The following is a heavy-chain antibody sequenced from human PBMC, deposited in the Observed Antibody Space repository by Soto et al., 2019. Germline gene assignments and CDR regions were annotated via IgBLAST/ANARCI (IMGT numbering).Heavy chain of an antibody. CDR3: AREPRIYTAMAKFDY. CDR2: INHSGST. Sequence: PSETLSLTCAVFGGSFSGYYWSWIRQPPGKGLEWIGEINHSGSTNYNPSLKSRVTISVDTSKNQFSLKLSSVTAADTAVYYCAREPRIYTAMAKFDYWGQGTLVTVSS. CDR1: GGSFSGYY. D-gene: IGHD5-18*01. J-gene: IGHJ4*02. V-gene: IGHV4-34*01.